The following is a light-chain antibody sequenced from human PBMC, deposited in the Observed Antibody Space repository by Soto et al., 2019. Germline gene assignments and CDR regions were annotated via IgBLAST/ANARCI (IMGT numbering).Light chain of an antibody. CDR3: QQYNIWPPYT. J-gene: IGKJ2*01. CDR2: GAS. CDR1: QRISSN. Sequence: EIVMTQSPATLSVSPGEGATLYCKASQRISSNLAWYQQKPGQPPRLLIYGASTRASGIPARFSGSGSGTEFTLTISGLQSEDFALYYCQQYNIWPPYTFGQGTKLEIK. V-gene: IGKV3-15*01.